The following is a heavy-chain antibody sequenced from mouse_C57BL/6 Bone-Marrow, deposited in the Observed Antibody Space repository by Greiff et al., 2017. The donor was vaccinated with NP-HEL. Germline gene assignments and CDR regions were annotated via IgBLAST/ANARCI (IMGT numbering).Heavy chain of an antibody. CDR3: ARDKALGLGFAY. Sequence: EVKLMESGGGLVKPGGSLKLSCAASGFTFSSYAMSWVRQTPEKRLEWVATISDGGSYTYYPDNVKGRFTISRDNAKNNLYLQMSHLKSEDTAMYYCARDKALGLGFAYWGQGTLVTVSA. CDR2: ISDGGSYT. D-gene: IGHD3-3*01. CDR1: GFTFSSYA. J-gene: IGHJ3*01. V-gene: IGHV5-4*01.